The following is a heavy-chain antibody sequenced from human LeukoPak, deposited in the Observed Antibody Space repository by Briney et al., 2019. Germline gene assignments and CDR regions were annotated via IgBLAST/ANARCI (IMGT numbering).Heavy chain of an antibody. Sequence: PGGSLRLSCAASGFTFSTYGMHWVRQAPGKGLEWVAVIWYDGSNKNHADSVKGRFTISRGNPKNTLYLQMNSLRVEDTAVYYCAKVVAPGGNVDSYGMDVWGQGTTVTVSS. V-gene: IGHV3-33*06. CDR1: GFTFSTYG. D-gene: IGHD1-1*01. CDR2: IWYDGSNK. J-gene: IGHJ6*02. CDR3: AKVVAPGGNVDSYGMDV.